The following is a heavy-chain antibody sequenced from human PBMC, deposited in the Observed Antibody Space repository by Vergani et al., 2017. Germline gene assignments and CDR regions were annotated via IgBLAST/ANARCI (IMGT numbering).Heavy chain of an antibody. V-gene: IGHV3-23*01. Sequence: EVQLLESGGGLVQPGGSLRLSCAASGFTFSSYAMSWVRQAPGKGLEWVSAISGSGGSTYYADSVKGRFTISRDNSKNTLYLQMNSLRAEETAVYYCAKLYDSSGYYYRGYFDLWGRGTLVTVSS. J-gene: IGHJ2*01. CDR1: GFTFSSYA. CDR3: AKLYDSSGYYYRGYFDL. CDR2: ISGSGGST. D-gene: IGHD3-22*01.